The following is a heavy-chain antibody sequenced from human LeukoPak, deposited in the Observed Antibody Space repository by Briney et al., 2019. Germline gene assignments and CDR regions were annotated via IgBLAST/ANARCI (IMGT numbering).Heavy chain of an antibody. J-gene: IGHJ4*02. Sequence: ASVKVSCKASGYTFTSYGISWVRQAPGQGLEWMGWISAYNGNTNYAQKLQGRVTMTTDTSTSTAYMELRSLRSDDTAVYYCARGGDADYYDSSGYSVPFDYWGQGTLSPSPQ. CDR3: ARGGDADYYDSSGYSVPFDY. CDR1: GYTFTSYG. D-gene: IGHD3-22*01. V-gene: IGHV1-18*01. CDR2: ISAYNGNT.